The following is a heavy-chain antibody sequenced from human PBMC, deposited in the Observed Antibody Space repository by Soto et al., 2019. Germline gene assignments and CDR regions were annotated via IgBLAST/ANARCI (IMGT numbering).Heavy chain of an antibody. CDR2: ISNSGNTI. CDR3: ARDIDNRDYYYGLDV. D-gene: IGHD1-20*01. CDR1: GFVFKNYE. V-gene: IGHV3-48*03. J-gene: IGHJ6*02. Sequence: GGSLRLSCVASGFVFKNYEMNWVRQAPGKGPEWISYISNSGNTIYVADSMRGRFTISRDNAKNSLFLQMNSLRADDTAVYYCARDIDNRDYYYGLDVWGQGTTVTVSS.